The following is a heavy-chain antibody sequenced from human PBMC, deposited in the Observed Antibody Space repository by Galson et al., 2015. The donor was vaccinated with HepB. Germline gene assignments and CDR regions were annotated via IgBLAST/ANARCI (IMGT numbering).Heavy chain of an antibody. CDR1: GFTFSSYS. V-gene: IGHV3-48*01. CDR2: ISTSSSII. Sequence: SLRLSCAASGFTFSSYSMNWVRQAPGKGLEWVSYISTSSSIIYYADSVKGRFTISRDNAKNSVYLHMNNLRAEDTAVYYCARNPASYDYYNMDVWGRGTTVTVSS. CDR3: ARNPASYDYYNMDV. D-gene: IGHD6-25*01. J-gene: IGHJ6*02.